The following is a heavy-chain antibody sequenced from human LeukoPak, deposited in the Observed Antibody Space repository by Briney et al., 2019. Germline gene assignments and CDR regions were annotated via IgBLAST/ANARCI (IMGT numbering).Heavy chain of an antibody. V-gene: IGHV3-30*02. CDR3: AKDNWFDP. Sequence: GGTLRLSCAASGFTFSNHGMHWVRQAPGKGLEWVAFIRYDGSNKYYADSVKGRFTISRDNSKNTLYLQMNSLRAEDTAVYYCAKDNWFDPWGQGTLVTVSS. CDR1: GFTFSNHG. CDR2: IRYDGSNK. J-gene: IGHJ5*02.